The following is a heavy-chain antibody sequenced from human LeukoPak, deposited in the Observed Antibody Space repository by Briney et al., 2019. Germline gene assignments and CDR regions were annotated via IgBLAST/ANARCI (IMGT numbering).Heavy chain of an antibody. CDR1: GFTFSDYY. CDR2: ISSSGSTI. D-gene: IGHD4-17*01. J-gene: IGHJ4*02. V-gene: IGHV3-11*01. CDR3: ARFRLTVTTYAHLDY. Sequence: PGGSLRLSCAASGFTFSDYYMSWIRQPPGKGLEWVAYISSSGSTIDYADSVKGRFTISRDNAKNSLYLQMNSLRAEDTAVYYCARFRLTVTTYAHLDYWGQGTLVTVSS.